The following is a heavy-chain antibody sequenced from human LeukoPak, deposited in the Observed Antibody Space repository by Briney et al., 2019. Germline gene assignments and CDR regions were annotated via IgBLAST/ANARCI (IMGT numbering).Heavy chain of an antibody. J-gene: IGHJ4*02. Sequence: GGSLRLSCAASGFTFSSYSMNWVRQAPGKGLEWVAVISYDGSNKYYADSVKGRFTISRDNSKNTLYLQMNSLRAEDTAVYYCARGATIAAAGDYYFDYWGQGTLVTVSS. D-gene: IGHD6-13*01. CDR3: ARGATIAAAGDYYFDY. CDR1: GFTFSSYS. CDR2: ISYDGSNK. V-gene: IGHV3-30*03.